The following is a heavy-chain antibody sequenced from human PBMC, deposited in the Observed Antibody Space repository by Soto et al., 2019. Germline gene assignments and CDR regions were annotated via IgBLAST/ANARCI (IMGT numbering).Heavy chain of an antibody. CDR2: VYHTGDT. Sequence: LSLTCGVSGGTVASSHWWSWVRQSPGRGLEWIGNVYHTGDTNFNPSLQSRVTFSVDKSNNQFSLRLTSVTAANTAVYFCAREIVTAGGNNYFDPWGPGTLVTVSS. CDR1: GGTVASSHW. CDR3: AREIVTAGGNNYFDP. D-gene: IGHD2-21*02. V-gene: IGHV4-4*01. J-gene: IGHJ5*02.